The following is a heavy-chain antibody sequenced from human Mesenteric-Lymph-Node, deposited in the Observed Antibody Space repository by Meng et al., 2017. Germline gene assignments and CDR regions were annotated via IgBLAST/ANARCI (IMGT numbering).Heavy chain of an antibody. Sequence: ASVKVSCKASGYTFTDPYMHWVRQAPGQGLEWMGWINPNSGGTNYAQKFQGRVTMTRDTSISTAYMELSRLRSDDTAVYYCARSYYYGSGRTRDYYGMDVWGQGTTVTGSS. J-gene: IGHJ6*02. CDR2: INPNSGGT. D-gene: IGHD3-10*01. CDR1: GYTFTDPY. V-gene: IGHV1-2*02. CDR3: ARSYYYGSGRTRDYYGMDV.